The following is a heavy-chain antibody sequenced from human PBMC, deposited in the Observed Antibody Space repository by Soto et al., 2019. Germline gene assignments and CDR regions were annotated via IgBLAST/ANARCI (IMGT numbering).Heavy chain of an antibody. CDR3: AGDIRSGSYRFDY. Sequence: SETLSLTCTVSGDSISSYYWSWLRQPPGKGLEWIGYIYDSGSTLYNPSLKSRVTISVDRPNNQFSLKLRSVTAADTAIYYCAGDIRSGSYRFDYWGQGTLVTVSS. CDR2: IYDSGST. D-gene: IGHD1-26*01. V-gene: IGHV4-59*08. J-gene: IGHJ4*02. CDR1: GDSISSYY.